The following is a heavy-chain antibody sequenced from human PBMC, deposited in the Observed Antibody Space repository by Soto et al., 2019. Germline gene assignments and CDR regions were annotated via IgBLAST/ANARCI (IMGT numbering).Heavy chain of an antibody. Sequence: EVQLVESGGGLVQPGGSLRLSCAASGFTFSSYSMNWVRQAPGKGLEWVSYISSSSSTIYYADSVKGRFTISRDNAKNSLYLQMNCLRDEDTAVYYCASGKDYAEGGYWGQGTLVTVSS. CDR1: GFTFSSYS. CDR3: ASGKDYAEGGY. V-gene: IGHV3-48*02. CDR2: ISSSSSTI. D-gene: IGHD4-17*01. J-gene: IGHJ4*02.